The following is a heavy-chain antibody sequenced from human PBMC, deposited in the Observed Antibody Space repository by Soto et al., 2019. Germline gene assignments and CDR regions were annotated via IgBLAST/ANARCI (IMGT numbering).Heavy chain of an antibody. D-gene: IGHD2-2*01. CDR2: INHSGST. V-gene: IGHV4-34*01. Sequence: SETLSLTCAVYGGSFSGYYWSWIRQPPGKGLEWIGEINHSGSTNYNPSLKSRVTISVDTSKNQFSLKLSSVTAADTAVYYCARGVPAATLRLSLYYYYMDVWGKGTTVTVSS. CDR1: GGSFSGYY. J-gene: IGHJ6*03. CDR3: ARGVPAATLRLSLYYYYMDV.